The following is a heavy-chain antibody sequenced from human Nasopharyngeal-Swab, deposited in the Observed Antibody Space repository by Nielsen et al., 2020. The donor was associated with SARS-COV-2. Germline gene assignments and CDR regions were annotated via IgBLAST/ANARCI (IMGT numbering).Heavy chain of an antibody. D-gene: IGHD6-19*01. V-gene: IGHV3-23*01. Sequence: GESLKISCAASGVSGFTFSNYAMNWVRQAPGKGLDWVSGISGSGGTIYYVDSVKGRFTISRDNSRNSLYLHMSNLRAEDTAIYYCAKGYSSGWVPYEYWGQGTLVTVSS. CDR3: AKGYSSGWVPYEY. CDR2: ISGSGGTI. CDR1: GVSGFTFSNYA. J-gene: IGHJ4*02.